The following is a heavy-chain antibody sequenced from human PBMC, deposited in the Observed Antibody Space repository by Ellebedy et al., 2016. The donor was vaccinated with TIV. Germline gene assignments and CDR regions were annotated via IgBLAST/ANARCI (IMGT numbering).Heavy chain of an antibody. CDR3: ASGWYSGVGD. CDR2: IKEDESKS. V-gene: IGHV3-7*03. CDR1: GFTFSNYW. D-gene: IGHD1-26*01. J-gene: IGHJ4*02. Sequence: GESLKISCEASGFTFSNYWMTWVRQAPGKGLEWVANIKEDESKSYYVDSVKGRFTVYRDNARNTLYLQMSSLTVEDTAVYFCASGWYSGVGDWGQGTPVTVSS.